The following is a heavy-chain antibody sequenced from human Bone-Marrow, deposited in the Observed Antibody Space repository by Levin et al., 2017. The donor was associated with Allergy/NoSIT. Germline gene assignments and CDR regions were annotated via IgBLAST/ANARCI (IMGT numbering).Heavy chain of an antibody. CDR3: VKDRSSVDNWNYGGPFES. V-gene: IGHV3-9*01. CDR1: GFTFNDFA. D-gene: IGHD1-7*01. Sequence: GGSLRLSCEASGFTFNDFAMHWVRQIPWKGLEWVTGIMWNSARMDYADSVKGRFTISRDNAKNSLYLEMNALRVEDTALYYCVKDRSSVDNWNYGGPFESWGQGTLVTVSS. CDR2: IMWNSARM. J-gene: IGHJ4*02.